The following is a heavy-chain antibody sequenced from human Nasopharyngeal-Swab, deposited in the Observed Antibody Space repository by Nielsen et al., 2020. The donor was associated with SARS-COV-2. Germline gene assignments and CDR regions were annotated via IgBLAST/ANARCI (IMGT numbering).Heavy chain of an antibody. CDR3: ARGTSGSLSPFDF. V-gene: IGHV3-30*19. CDR2: ISYDGTHK. Sequence: LSLTCAASGFNFKMRAMDWVRQAPGKGLEWVAVISYDGTHKNYADSVKGRFTISRDASKNTVYLEMNSLRAEDTAVYFCARGTSGSLSPFDFWGQGLLVTVSS. CDR1: GFNFKMRA. D-gene: IGHD3-10*01. J-gene: IGHJ4*02.